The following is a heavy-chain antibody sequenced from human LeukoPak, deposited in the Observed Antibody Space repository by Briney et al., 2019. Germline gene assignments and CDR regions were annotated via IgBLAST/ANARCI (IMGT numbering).Heavy chain of an antibody. V-gene: IGHV3-23*01. Sequence: GGSLRLSCAASGFTFSSYAMSWVRQAPGKGLEWVSAISGSGGSTYYADSVKGRFTISRDNSKNTLYLQMNSLRAEDTAVYYCAKDLIAAMYEYNWNDGILYGMDVWGQGTTVTVSS. CDR1: GFTFSSYA. CDR3: AKDLIAAMYEYNWNDGILYGMDV. J-gene: IGHJ6*02. D-gene: IGHD1-20*01. CDR2: ISGSGGST.